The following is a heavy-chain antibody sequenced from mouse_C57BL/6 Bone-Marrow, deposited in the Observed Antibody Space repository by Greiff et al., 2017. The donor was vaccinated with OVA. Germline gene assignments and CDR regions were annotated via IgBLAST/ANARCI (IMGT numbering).Heavy chain of an antibody. Sequence: QVQLKQPGAELVKPGASVKLSCKASGYTFTSYWMQWVKQRPGQGLEWIGEIDPSDSYTNYNQKFKGKATLTVDTSSSTAYMQLSSLTSEDSAVYYCAGYGSGYFDVWGTGTTVTVSS. CDR1: GYTFTSYW. CDR3: AGYGSGYFDV. J-gene: IGHJ1*03. V-gene: IGHV1-50*01. CDR2: IDPSDSYT. D-gene: IGHD1-1*01.